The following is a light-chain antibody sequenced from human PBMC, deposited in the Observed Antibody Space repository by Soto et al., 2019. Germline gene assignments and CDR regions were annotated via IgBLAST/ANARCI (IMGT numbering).Light chain of an antibody. CDR1: SSDVGGYNY. CDR3: SSYAGSNKLV. J-gene: IGLJ2*01. Sequence: QSVLTQPPSASGSPGQSVTISCTGTSSDVGGYNYVSWYQQHPGKAPKLMIYEVSKRPSGVPDRFSGSKSGNTASLTVSVLKAEDEADYYCSSYAGSNKLVFGGGTKLTVL. V-gene: IGLV2-8*01. CDR2: EVS.